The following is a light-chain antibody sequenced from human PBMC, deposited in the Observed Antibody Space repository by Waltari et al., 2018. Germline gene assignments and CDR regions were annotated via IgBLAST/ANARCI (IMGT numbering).Light chain of an antibody. CDR3: SSYTSSTTLRV. CDR1: NSDVGAYNH. V-gene: IGLV2-14*03. J-gene: IGLJ3*02. CDR2: DVN. Sequence: QSALTQPASVSGSPGQSGTISCTGTNSDVGAYNHVSWYLQHPGKAPKLNIYDVNTRPSGVSDRFSGSKSGNTASLTISGLQAEDEADFYCSSYTSSTTLRVFGGGTKLTVL.